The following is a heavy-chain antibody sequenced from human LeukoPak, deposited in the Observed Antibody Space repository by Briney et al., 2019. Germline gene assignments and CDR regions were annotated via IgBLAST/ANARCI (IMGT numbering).Heavy chain of an antibody. Sequence: SETLSLTCTVSGGSFRSSSYYWGWIRQTPGKGLEWIGCIYYSGSTYYNPSLKSRVTISVDTSENQFSLKLSSVTAADTAVYYCASRRPSLPPDCWGQGALVTVSSDVWGQGTTVTVSS. D-gene: IGHD2-21*02. CDR2: IYYSGST. CDR3: ASRRPSLPPDCWGQGALVTVSSDV. J-gene: IGHJ6*02. V-gene: IGHV4-39*01. CDR1: GGSFRSSSYY.